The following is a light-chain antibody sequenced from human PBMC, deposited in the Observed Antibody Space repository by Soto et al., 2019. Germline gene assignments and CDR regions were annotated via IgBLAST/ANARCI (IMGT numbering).Light chain of an antibody. Sequence: DIQMTQSPSSLSASVGDRITITCRASQSISRYLNWYQHKPGKAPKLLINAASSLERGVPSRFSGGGSRTDFTLNISSLQPDDFATYYCQQNYRATPWTLGQGTKVDIK. J-gene: IGKJ1*01. V-gene: IGKV1-39*01. CDR1: QSISRY. CDR2: AAS. CDR3: QQNYRATPWT.